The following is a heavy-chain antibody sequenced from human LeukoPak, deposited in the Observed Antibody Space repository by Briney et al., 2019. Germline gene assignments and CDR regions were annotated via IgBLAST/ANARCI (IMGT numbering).Heavy chain of an antibody. CDR1: GFTLGSYW. D-gene: IGHD6-13*01. CDR3: ASVYSSSWPDYFDF. Sequence: GGSLRLSCAVSGFTLGSYWMSWVRQAPGKGLEWVANIKQEGDEKYYVDSVKGRFTISRDNAKNSLYLQMNSLRVEDTAVYYCASVYSSSWPDYFDFWGQGTLVTVSS. V-gene: IGHV3-7*01. J-gene: IGHJ4*02. CDR2: IKQEGDEK.